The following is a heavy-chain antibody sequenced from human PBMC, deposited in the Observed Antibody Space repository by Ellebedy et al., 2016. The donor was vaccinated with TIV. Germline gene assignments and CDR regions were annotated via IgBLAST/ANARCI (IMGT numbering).Heavy chain of an antibody. CDR3: ARGKAVDGFGI. Sequence: MPSETLSLTCVISGDSVSDTATAWNWIRLSPSRGLEWLGRTYYRSKWVSDYAVSLKDRITINPDTSKNQFSLQLNSVTPEDTAVYYCARGKAVDGFGIWGQGTMVTVSS. D-gene: IGHD6-19*01. J-gene: IGHJ3*02. CDR2: TYYRSKWVS. CDR1: GDSVSDTATA. V-gene: IGHV6-1*01.